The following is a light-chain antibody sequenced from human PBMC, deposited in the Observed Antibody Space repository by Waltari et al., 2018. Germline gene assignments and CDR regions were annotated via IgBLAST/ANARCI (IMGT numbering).Light chain of an antibody. J-gene: IGKJ2*01. V-gene: IGKV3-15*01. CDR3: HQYDHWPTFT. Sequence: EIVMTQSPATLSVSPGEGVTLSCRASQSVSGNLAWYQQRPGQAPRLLIYGASTRATGSPARLSGSGSGTEFTLTISSLQSEDFAVYYCHQYDHWPTFTFGQGTKLEI. CDR1: QSVSGN. CDR2: GAS.